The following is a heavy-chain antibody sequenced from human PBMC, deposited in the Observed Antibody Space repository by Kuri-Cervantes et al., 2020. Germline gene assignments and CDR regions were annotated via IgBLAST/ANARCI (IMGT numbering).Heavy chain of an antibody. CDR1: GFTFSSYW. J-gene: IGHJ4*02. CDR3: ARDAYYYDSSGYL. Sequence: GESLKISCAASGFTFSSYWMHWVRQAPGKGLVWVSRINSDGSSTSYADSVKGRFTISRDNAKNSLYLQMNSLRAEDTAVYYCARDAYYYDSSGYLWGQGTLVTVSS. D-gene: IGHD3-22*01. CDR2: INSDGSST. V-gene: IGHV3-74*01.